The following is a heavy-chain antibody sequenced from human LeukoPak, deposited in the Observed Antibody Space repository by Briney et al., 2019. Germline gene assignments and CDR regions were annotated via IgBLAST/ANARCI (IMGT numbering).Heavy chain of an antibody. CDR3: AKAEWDLPNYFDY. D-gene: IGHD1-26*01. CDR2: INTYTGQT. J-gene: IGHJ4*02. Sequence: ASVKVSCKASGYLFTLYAITWVRQAPGRGLEWMGWINTYTGQTNFAQSFQGRVTLTTDTSTSTAYMELRSLKSDDTAVYYCAKAEWDLPNYFDYWGQGTLVTVSS. CDR1: GYLFTLYA. V-gene: IGHV1-18*01.